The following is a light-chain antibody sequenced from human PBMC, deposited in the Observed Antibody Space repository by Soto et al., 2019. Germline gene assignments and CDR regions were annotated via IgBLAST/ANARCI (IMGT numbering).Light chain of an antibody. Sequence: QSVLTQPHSVSGAPGQRVTISCTGSSSNIGAGYDVHWYQQLPGTAPKLLIYGNSNRPSGVPDRFSGSKSGTSASVAITGVQAEDEADYYCQSYDSSLSGVVFGGGTKLTVL. J-gene: IGLJ3*02. CDR3: QSYDSSLSGVV. CDR1: SSNIGAGYD. V-gene: IGLV1-40*01. CDR2: GNS.